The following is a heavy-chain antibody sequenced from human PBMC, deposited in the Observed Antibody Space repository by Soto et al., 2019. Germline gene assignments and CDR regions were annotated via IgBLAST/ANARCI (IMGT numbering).Heavy chain of an antibody. D-gene: IGHD3-10*01. CDR2: VYYTGST. V-gene: IGHV4-59*01. Sequence: QVQLQESGPGLVKPSETLSLTCTVSGGSINNYFWSWIRQPPGKTLEWIGYVYYTGSTNYNPSLKSRATISLDTSKSQFSLKLSSVTAADTAVHYCARGSMAPDYWGQGTLVTVSS. CDR3: ARGSMAPDY. CDR1: GGSINNYF. J-gene: IGHJ4*02.